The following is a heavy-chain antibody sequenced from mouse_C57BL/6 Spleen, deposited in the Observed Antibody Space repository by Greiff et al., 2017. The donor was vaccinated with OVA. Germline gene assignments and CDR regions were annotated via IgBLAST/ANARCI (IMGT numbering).Heavy chain of an antibody. V-gene: IGHV1-85*01. CDR3: ARSLYYGNYGGAMDY. J-gene: IGHJ4*01. CDR2: IYPRDGST. D-gene: IGHD2-1*01. CDR1: GYTFTSYD. Sequence: QVQLKQSGPELVKPGASVKLSCKASGYTFTSYDINWVKQRPGPGLEWIGWIYPRDGSTKYNEKFKGKATLPADTSSSTAYMELHSLTSEDSAVYFGARSLYYGNYGGAMDYWGQGTSVTVSS.